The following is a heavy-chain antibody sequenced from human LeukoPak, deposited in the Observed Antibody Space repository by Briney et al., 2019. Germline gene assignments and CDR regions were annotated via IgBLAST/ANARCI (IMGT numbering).Heavy chain of an antibody. J-gene: IGHJ4*02. CDR3: ARSSRTGTFSY. D-gene: IGHD6-13*01. CDR2: VYYGRSP. V-gene: IGHV4-39*02. Sequence: SETLSLTCTVSGDSISRSTYYWAWIRQPPGKGLEWIGSVYYGRSPYFNPSLESRATISVDTSKNHFSLKMSSVTAADTAVYYCARSSRTGTFSYWGQGTLVTVSS. CDR1: GDSISRSTYY.